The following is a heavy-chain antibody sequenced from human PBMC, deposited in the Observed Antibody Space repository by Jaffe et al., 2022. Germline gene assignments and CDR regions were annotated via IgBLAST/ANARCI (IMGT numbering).Heavy chain of an antibody. CDR3: VNPKLQSSG. D-gene: IGHD4-4*01. Sequence: EVQLLESGGALVQPGGSLRLSCAASGFTFSSYTMRWVRQAPGKGLEWVSSISGSGDSASYADSVKGRFTISRDNSKNTLHLQMNSLRVEDTAVYYCVNPKLQSSGGGQGTLVTVSS. CDR1: GFTFSSYT. J-gene: IGHJ4*02. CDR2: ISGSGDSA. V-gene: IGHV3-23*01.